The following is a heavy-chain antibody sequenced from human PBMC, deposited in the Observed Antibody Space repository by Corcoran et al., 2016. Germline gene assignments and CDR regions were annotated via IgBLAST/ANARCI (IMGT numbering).Heavy chain of an antibody. Sequence: QVQLVQSGPEVKKPGSSVKVSCKASGGTFSSYAISWVRQAPGQGLEWMGGIIPSFGTANYAQKFQGRATITADESTSTAYMELSSLRSEDTAVDYCAREGTYDYGNNWFDPWGQGTLVTVSS. CDR2: IIPSFGTA. CDR3: AREGTYDYGNNWFDP. V-gene: IGHV1-69*01. D-gene: IGHD4-17*01. CDR1: GGTFSSYA. J-gene: IGHJ5*02.